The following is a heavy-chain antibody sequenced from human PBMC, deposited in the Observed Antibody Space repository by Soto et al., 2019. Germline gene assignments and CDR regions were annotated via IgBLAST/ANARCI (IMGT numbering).Heavy chain of an antibody. Sequence: QVQLVQSGAEVKKPGSSVKVSCKASGGTFSSYTISWVRQAAGQGLEWMGRIIPILGIANYAQKFQGRVTITADKSTITAYLELSSLRSEYTAVYYCAATSFLVYYDSSGHDYWGQGNLLTVSS. V-gene: IGHV1-69*02. CDR3: AATSFLVYYDSSGHDY. CDR1: GGTFSSYT. J-gene: IGHJ4*02. D-gene: IGHD3-22*01. CDR2: IIPILGIA.